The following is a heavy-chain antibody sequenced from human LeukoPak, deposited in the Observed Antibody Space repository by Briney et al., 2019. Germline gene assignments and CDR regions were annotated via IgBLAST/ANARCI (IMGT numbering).Heavy chain of an antibody. J-gene: IGHJ6*02. CDR1: GFTFSSHW. CDR2: INPDGSWG. V-gene: IGHV3-7*01. CDR3: AREKREGLWFGELFRFQYCGLDV. Sequence: PGGSLRLSCGASGFTFSSHWMSWVRQAPGKGLEWVAIINPDGSWGTFMDSVKGRFTISRDNAKESLYLQMNNLRADDTGVYYCAREKREGLWFGELFRFQYCGLDVWGQGTTVIVSS. D-gene: IGHD3-10*01.